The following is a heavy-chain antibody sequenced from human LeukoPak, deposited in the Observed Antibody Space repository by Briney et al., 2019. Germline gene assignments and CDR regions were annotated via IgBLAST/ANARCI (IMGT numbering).Heavy chain of an antibody. CDR3: ARAGSGGWSGLLGAFDI. Sequence: PSETLSLTCTVSGGSISSSSYYWGWIRQPPGKGLEWIGSIYYSGSTYYNPSLKSRVTISVDTSKNQYSLKLSSVTAADTAVYYCARAGSGGWSGLLGAFDIWGQGTMVTVSS. V-gene: IGHV4-39*07. D-gene: IGHD3-3*01. CDR1: GGSISSSSYY. CDR2: IYYSGST. J-gene: IGHJ3*02.